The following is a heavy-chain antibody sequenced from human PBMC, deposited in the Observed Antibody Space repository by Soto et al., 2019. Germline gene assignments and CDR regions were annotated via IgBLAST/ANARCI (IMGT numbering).Heavy chain of an antibody. CDR2: IYYSGSI. V-gene: IGHV4-31*03. Sequence: QVQLQESGPGLVKPSQTLSLTCTVSGGSISSGGYYCSWIRQNPGKVLEWIGYIYYSGSIYYKPSLKSRFTLSVDTSKNQFSLNLSSVTAADTAVYYCARGGYCSGGSCYFYYYGMDVWGQGTTVNVSS. CDR1: GGSISSGGYY. D-gene: IGHD2-15*01. CDR3: ARGGYCSGGSCYFYYYGMDV. J-gene: IGHJ6*02.